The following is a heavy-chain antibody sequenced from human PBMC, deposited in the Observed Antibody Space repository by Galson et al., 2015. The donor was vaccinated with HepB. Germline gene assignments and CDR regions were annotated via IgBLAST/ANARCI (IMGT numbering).Heavy chain of an antibody. CDR2: INHSGST. J-gene: IGHJ6*03. V-gene: IGHV4-34*01. Sequence: KGLEWIGEINHSGSTNYNPSLKSRVTISVDTSKNQFSLKLSSVTAADTAVYYCARGHQMKHLYSYNWNYYNYYYYYMDVWGKGTTVTVSS. CDR3: ARGHQMKHLYSYNWNYYNYYYYYMDV. D-gene: IGHD1-7*01.